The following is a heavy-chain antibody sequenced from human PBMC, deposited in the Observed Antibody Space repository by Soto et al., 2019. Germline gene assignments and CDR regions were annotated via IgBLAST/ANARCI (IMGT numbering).Heavy chain of an antibody. V-gene: IGHV4-39*01. Sequence: SETLSLTCAVSGDSISSSGFYWGWIRQPPGKGLEWIGSIYYSGSTYYNPSLKSRVTISVDTSKSQFSLKMRSVTAADTAVYYCARRQQWLAGYFDYWGQGTLVTVSS. J-gene: IGHJ4*02. CDR2: IYYSGST. CDR3: ARRQQWLAGYFDY. D-gene: IGHD6-19*01. CDR1: GDSISSSGFY.